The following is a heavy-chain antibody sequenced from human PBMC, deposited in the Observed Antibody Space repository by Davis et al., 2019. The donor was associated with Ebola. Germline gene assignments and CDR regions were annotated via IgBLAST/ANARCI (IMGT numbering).Heavy chain of an antibody. Sequence: GESLKISCATSGITFRSYWMSWVRQAPGKGLEWVANIKPDGSETSYADSVKGRFTIPRDNAKNSLYLQMDSLRAEDTAVYFCARIPRDYSFCGWGQGTLVTVSS. CDR2: IKPDGSET. D-gene: IGHD4-11*01. CDR3: ARIPRDYSFCG. CDR1: GITFRSYW. V-gene: IGHV3-7*01. J-gene: IGHJ4*02.